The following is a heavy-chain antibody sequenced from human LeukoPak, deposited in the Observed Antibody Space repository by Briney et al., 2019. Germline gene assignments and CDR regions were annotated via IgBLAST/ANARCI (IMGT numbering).Heavy chain of an antibody. CDR3: ARGRYYDFWSGYYPPGYYYGMDV. CDR2: INHSGST. CDR1: GGSFSGYY. D-gene: IGHD3-3*01. V-gene: IGHV4-34*01. J-gene: IGHJ6*02. Sequence: SGTLSLTCAVYGGSFSGYYWSWIRQPPGKGLEWIGEINHSGSTNYNPSLKSRVTISVDTSKNQFSLKLSSVTAADTAVYYCARGRYYDFWSGYYPPGYYYGMDVWGQGTTVTVSS.